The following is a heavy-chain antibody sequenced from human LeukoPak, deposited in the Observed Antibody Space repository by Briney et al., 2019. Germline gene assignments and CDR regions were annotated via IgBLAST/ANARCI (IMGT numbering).Heavy chain of an antibody. CDR1: GGSFSGYY. Sequence: PSETLSLTCAVYGGSFSGYYWSWIRQPPGKGLEWIGEINHSGSTNYNPSLKSRVTISVDTSKNQFSLKLSSVTAADTAVHYCARGDYYDSSGPDYWGQGTLVTVSS. CDR2: INHSGST. CDR3: ARGDYYDSSGPDY. J-gene: IGHJ4*02. D-gene: IGHD3-22*01. V-gene: IGHV4-34*01.